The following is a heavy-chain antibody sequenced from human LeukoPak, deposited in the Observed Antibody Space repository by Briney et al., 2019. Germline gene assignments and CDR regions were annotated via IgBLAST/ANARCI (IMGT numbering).Heavy chain of an antibody. J-gene: IGHJ4*02. D-gene: IGHD6-13*01. CDR2: ISAYNGNT. V-gene: IGHV1-18*01. CDR1: GYTFTSYG. CDR3: ASSLPQIAAAGTLNY. Sequence: ASVKVSCKASGYTFTSYGISWVRQAPGQGLEWMGWISAYNGNTNYAQKLQGRVTMTTDTSTSTAYMELSRLRSDDTAVYYCASSLPQIAAAGTLNYWGQGTLVTVSS.